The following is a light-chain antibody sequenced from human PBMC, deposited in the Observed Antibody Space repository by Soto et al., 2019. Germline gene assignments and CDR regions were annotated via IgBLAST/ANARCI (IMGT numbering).Light chain of an antibody. CDR1: QSVSSSF. Sequence: EIVLTQSPGTLSLSPGERATLSCRASQSVSSSFLAWYQQKPGQAPRLLIYGASSRATGVPDRFSGSGSGTNFTITISRLEPEDFAVYYCQKSGTSPYTFGQGTKLEIK. J-gene: IGKJ2*01. V-gene: IGKV3-20*01. CDR2: GAS. CDR3: QKSGTSPYT.